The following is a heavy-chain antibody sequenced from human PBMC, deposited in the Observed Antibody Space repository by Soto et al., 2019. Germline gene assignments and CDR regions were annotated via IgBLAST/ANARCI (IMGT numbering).Heavy chain of an antibody. CDR3: ARDLGYYGSGSRNDY. J-gene: IGHJ4*02. V-gene: IGHV4-4*02. D-gene: IGHD3-10*01. Sequence: SETLSLTCAVSGGSISSSNWWSWVRQPPGKGLEWIGEIYHSGSTNYNPSLKSRVTISVDKSKNQFSLKLSSVTAADTAVYYCARDLGYYGSGSRNDYWGQGTLVTVS. CDR1: GGSISSSNW. CDR2: IYHSGST.